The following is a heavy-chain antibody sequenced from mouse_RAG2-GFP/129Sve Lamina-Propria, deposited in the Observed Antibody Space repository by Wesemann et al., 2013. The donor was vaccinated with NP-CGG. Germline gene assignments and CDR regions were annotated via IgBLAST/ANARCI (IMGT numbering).Heavy chain of an antibody. CDR2: IYPGNSDT. Sequence: EVQLQQSGTVLARPGASVKMSCKTSGYTFTSYWMHWVKQRPGQGLEWIGAIYPGNSDTSYNQKFKGKAKLTAVTSASTAYMELSSLTNEDSAVYYCTREGLSNYVKWFAYWGQGTLVTVSA. J-gene: IGHJ3*01. CDR1: GYTFTSYW. D-gene: IGHD2-5*01. CDR3: TREGLSNYVKWFAY. V-gene: IGHV1-5*01.